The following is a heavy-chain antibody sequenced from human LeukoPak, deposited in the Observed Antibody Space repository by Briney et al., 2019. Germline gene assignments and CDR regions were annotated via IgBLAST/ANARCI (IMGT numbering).Heavy chain of an antibody. D-gene: IGHD3-22*01. J-gene: IGHJ4*02. CDR2: IYHSGST. CDR3: ARDTPAYYYDSSGYISFDY. V-gene: IGHV4-30-2*01. CDR1: GGSISSGGYY. Sequence: SETLSLTCTVSGGSISSGGYYWSWIRQPPGKGLEWIGYIYHSGSTYYNPSLKSRVTISVDRSKNQFSLKLSSVTAADTAVYYCARDTPAYYYDSSGYISFDYWGQGTLVTVSS.